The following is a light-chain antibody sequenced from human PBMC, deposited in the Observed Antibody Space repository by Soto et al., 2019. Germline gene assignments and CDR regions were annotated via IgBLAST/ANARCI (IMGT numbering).Light chain of an antibody. V-gene: IGLV1-40*01. CDR3: QSYDTSLSGSEV. CDR2: GNG. Sequence: QSVLTQPPSVSGAPGQRVTISCTVSSSNIGAGHDVHWYQHLPGTAPKLLIYGNGNRPSGIPDRFSGSKSGTSASLAITALQAEDEADYYCQSYDTSLSGSEVFGTGTKVTVL. J-gene: IGLJ1*01. CDR1: SSNIGAGHD.